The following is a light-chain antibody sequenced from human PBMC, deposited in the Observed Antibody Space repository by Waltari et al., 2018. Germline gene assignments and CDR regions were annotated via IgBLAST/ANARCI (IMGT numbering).Light chain of an antibody. CDR2: GAS. J-gene: IGKJ1*01. CDR3: QKYSSSRT. Sequence: VILTQSPATLSLSPGERATLSCRASQSVSSYLAWYQQKPGQAPRLLIYGASSRATGIPDRFSGSGSGTEFTLTISSLEPEDFAVYYCQKYSSSRTFGQGTKVEIK. CDR1: QSVSSY. V-gene: IGKV3-20*01.